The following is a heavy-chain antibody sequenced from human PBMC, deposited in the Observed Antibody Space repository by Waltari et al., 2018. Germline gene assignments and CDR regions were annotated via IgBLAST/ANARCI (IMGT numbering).Heavy chain of an antibody. CDR1: GYSISSGYY. CDR2: IYHSGST. D-gene: IGHD3-22*01. CDR3: ARDQMSSGYPWPWFDP. J-gene: IGHJ5*02. Sequence: QVQLQESGPGLVKPSETLSLTCPVSGYSISSGYYWGWIRQPPGKGLEWIGSIYHSGSTYYNPSLKSRVTISVDTSKNQFSLKLSSVTAADTAVYYCARDQMSSGYPWPWFDPWGQGTLVTVSS. V-gene: IGHV4-38-2*02.